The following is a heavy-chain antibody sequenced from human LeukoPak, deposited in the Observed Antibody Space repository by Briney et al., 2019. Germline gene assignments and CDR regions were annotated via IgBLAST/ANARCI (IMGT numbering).Heavy chain of an antibody. J-gene: IGHJ5*02. CDR1: GYTFTVYY. CDR2: INPNSGGT. CDR3: ARAMVRGINWFDP. V-gene: IGHV1-2*02. Sequence: ASVTVSCKASGYTFTVYYMHWVRQAPGQGLEWMGWINPNSGGTNYAQKFQGRVTMTRDTSISTAYMELSRLRSDDTAVYYCARAMVRGINWFDPWGQGTLVTVSS. D-gene: IGHD3-10*01.